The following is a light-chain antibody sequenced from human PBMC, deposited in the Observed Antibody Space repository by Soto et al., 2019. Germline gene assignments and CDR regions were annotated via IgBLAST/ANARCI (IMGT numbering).Light chain of an antibody. J-gene: IGKJ4*01. CDR1: QGVSGY. CDR3: QQDNKWPLT. Sequence: IVMTQSPVTLSVSPGQRATLSCRASQGVSGYFAWYQQKAGQPPKLLIYGATTRATGIPSRFSGSGSGTEFTLTISSLQSEDVAVYYCQQDNKWPLTFGGGTTVEN. V-gene: IGKV3-15*01. CDR2: GAT.